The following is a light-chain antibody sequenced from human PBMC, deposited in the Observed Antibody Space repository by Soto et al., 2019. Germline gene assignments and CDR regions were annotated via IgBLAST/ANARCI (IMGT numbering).Light chain of an antibody. V-gene: IGKV3-11*01. CDR1: QSVSSS. CDR2: HAS. J-gene: IGKJ3*01. CDR3: QQRSNWPPEVT. Sequence: EIVLTQSPDTLSLSPGERATLSCRASQSVSSSLAWYQQKPDQAPRLLIYHASNRATGIPARFSGSGSGTDFTLTISLLEPEDFAVYYCQQRSNWPPEVTFGPGTKVDT.